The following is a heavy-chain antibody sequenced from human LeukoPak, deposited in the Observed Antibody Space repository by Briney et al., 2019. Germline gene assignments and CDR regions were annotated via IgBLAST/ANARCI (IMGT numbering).Heavy chain of an antibody. V-gene: IGHV4-59*08. CDR3: ARHYYGSGSYSVDFDY. J-gene: IGHJ4*02. D-gene: IGHD3-10*01. CDR2: ISYSGST. CDR1: GGSISNYY. Sequence: PSETLSLTCTVSGGSISNYYWSWTRQPPGKELEWIGFISYSGSTNYNPSLKSRVTISVDTSKSQFSLKLSSVTAADTAVYYCARHYYGSGSYSVDFDYWGQGTLVTVSS.